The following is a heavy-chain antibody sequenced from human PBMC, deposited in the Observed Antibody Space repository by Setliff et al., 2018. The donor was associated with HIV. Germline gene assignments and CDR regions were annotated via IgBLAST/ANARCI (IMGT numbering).Heavy chain of an antibody. V-gene: IGHV4-31*03. CDR1: GGSISSGGYY. J-gene: IGHJ5*02. CDR3: ARGHVVPAALRFDP. D-gene: IGHD2-2*01. Sequence: KTSETLSLTCTVSGGSISSGGYYWSWIRQHPGKGLEWIGYIFYSGSTYYNPPLKSRLTISVDASKNQLSLRLSSVTAADTAVYYCARGHVVPAALRFDPWGQGTLVTVSS. CDR2: IFYSGST.